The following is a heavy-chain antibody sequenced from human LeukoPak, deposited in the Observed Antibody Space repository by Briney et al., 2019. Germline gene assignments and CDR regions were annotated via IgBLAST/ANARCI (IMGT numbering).Heavy chain of an antibody. D-gene: IGHD3-3*01. J-gene: IGHJ4*02. CDR2: INPNSGGT. CDR3: ARAVPPNLEWFYY. CDR1: GYTFTGCY. Sequence: GASVKVSCKASGYTFTGCYMHWVRQAPGQGLEWMGWINPNSGGTNYAQKSQGRVTMTRDTSISTAYMELSRLRSDDTAVYYCARAVPPNLEWFYYWGQGTLVTVSS. V-gene: IGHV1-2*02.